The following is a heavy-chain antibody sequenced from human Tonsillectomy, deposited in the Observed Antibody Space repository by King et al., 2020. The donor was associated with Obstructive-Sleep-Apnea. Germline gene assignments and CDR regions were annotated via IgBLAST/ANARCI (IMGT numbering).Heavy chain of an antibody. J-gene: IGHJ4*02. V-gene: IGHV3-64*01. Sequence: VQLVESGGGLVRPGGSLRLSCAASGFIFSTYAMYWVRQAPGKGLEYGSGISSNGDSTYYANSVKARFTISRDNSKRTLYLQMGSLRAEDMAVYYCARVAPGGSYRGGYFDYWGQGNLVTVSS. D-gene: IGHD1-26*01. CDR3: ARVAPGGSYRGGYFDY. CDR2: ISSNGDST. CDR1: GFIFSTYA.